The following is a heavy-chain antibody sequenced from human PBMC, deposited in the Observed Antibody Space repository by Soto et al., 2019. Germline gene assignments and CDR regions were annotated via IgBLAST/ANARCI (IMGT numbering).Heavy chain of an antibody. CDR1: GYHFANYW. CDR2: IYPGNSDT. Sequence: PGESLKLSCKGSGYHFANYWIGWVRQLPGKGLEWMGIIYPGNSDTRYSPSFQGQVTISADTSISTAYLEWSSLKASDTAIYYCARNVYYDVLKKNYWGQGTLVTVSS. J-gene: IGHJ4*02. V-gene: IGHV5-51*01. D-gene: IGHD3-9*01. CDR3: ARNVYYDVLKKNY.